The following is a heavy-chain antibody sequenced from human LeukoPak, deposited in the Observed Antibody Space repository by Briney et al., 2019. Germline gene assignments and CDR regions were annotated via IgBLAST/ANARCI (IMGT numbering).Heavy chain of an antibody. D-gene: IGHD3-10*01. J-gene: IGHJ6*03. CDR1: GGSFSGYY. CDR3: ARSGRCYGSGSYSNYYYYYYMDV. CDR2: INHSGST. Sequence: SETLSLTCAVYGGSFSGYYWSWIRQPPGKGLEWIGEINHSGSTNYNPSLKSRVTISVDTSKNQFSLKLSSVTAADTAVYYCARSGRCYGSGSYSNYYYYYYMDVWGKGTTVTVSS. V-gene: IGHV4-34*01.